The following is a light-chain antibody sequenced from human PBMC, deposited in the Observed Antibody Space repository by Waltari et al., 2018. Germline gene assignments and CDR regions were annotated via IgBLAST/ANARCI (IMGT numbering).Light chain of an antibody. J-gene: IGKJ5*01. CDR1: QGISSY. Sequence: DIQMTQSPSSLSASVGDRVTITCRASQGISSYLNWYQQKPGKAPKLLIYGASSWQSGVPSRISGSGSETDFTLNIRSVQPEDFATYYCQQSYTTPITFGQGTRLEIK. CDR2: GAS. V-gene: IGKV1-39*01. CDR3: QQSYTTPIT.